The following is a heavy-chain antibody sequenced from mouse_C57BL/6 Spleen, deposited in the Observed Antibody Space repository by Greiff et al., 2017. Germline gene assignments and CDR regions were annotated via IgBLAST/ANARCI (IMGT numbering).Heavy chain of an antibody. CDR3: ATNWDGGFAY. Sequence: VQLQESGPGLVAPSQSLSITCTVSGFSLNSYGVDWVRQSTGKGLEWLGVIWGVGSTNYNSALNSRLSISKDNSKSQVFLKMNSLQTNDTAMYYCATNWDGGFAYWGQGTLVTVSA. CDR2: IWGVGST. D-gene: IGHD4-1*01. J-gene: IGHJ3*01. V-gene: IGHV2-6*01. CDR1: GFSLNSYG.